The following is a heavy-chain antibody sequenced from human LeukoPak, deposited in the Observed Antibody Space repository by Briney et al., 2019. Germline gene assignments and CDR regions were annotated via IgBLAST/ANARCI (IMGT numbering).Heavy chain of an antibody. CDR3: ASSYYYDSSGSGAFDI. D-gene: IGHD3-22*01. J-gene: IGHJ3*02. V-gene: IGHV4-31*03. Sequence: SETLSLTCTVSGGCISSGGYYWSWIRQHPGKGLEWVGYIYYSGSTYYNPSLKSRVTISVDTSKNQFSLKLSSVTAADTAVYYCASSYYYDSSGSGAFDIWGQGTMVTVSS. CDR1: GGCISSGGYY. CDR2: IYYSGST.